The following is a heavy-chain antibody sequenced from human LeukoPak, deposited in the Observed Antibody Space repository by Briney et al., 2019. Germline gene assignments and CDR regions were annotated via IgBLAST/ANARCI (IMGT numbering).Heavy chain of an antibody. Sequence: GALRLSCAASGFTVSNNYMNWVRQAPGKGLEWVSYISSSGSTIYYADSVKGRFTISRDNAKNSLYLQMNSLRAEDTAVYYCARGGYYDSSGYYPLDYWGRGTLVTVSS. D-gene: IGHD3-22*01. CDR3: ARGGYYDSSGYYPLDY. CDR1: GFTVSNNY. CDR2: ISSSGSTI. V-gene: IGHV3-11*01. J-gene: IGHJ4*02.